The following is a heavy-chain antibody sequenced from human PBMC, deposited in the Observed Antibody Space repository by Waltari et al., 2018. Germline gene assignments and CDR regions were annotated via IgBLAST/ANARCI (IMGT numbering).Heavy chain of an antibody. Sequence: QVQLQESGPGLVKPSETLSLTCAVSGYSISSGYYWGWIRQPPGKGLEWIGSIYHSGRTYYNPSLKSRVTISVDTSKNQFSLKLSSVTAADTAVYYCATLEWGWFDPWGQGTLVTVSS. V-gene: IGHV4-38-2*01. CDR1: GYSISSGYY. CDR3: ATLEWGWFDP. D-gene: IGHD3-3*01. CDR2: IYHSGRT. J-gene: IGHJ5*02.